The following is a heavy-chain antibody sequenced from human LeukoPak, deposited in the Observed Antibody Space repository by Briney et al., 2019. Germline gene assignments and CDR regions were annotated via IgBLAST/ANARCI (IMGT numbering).Heavy chain of an antibody. D-gene: IGHD6-13*01. CDR2: IIPIFGTA. J-gene: IGHJ4*02. V-gene: IGHV1-69*13. CDR1: GGTFSSYA. Sequence: SVKVSCKASGGTFSSYAISWVRQAPGQGLECMGGIIPIFGTANYAQKFQGRVTITADESTSTAYMELSSLRSEDTAVYYCAREAPAESSSWTFWGQGTLVTVSS. CDR3: AREAPAESSSWTF.